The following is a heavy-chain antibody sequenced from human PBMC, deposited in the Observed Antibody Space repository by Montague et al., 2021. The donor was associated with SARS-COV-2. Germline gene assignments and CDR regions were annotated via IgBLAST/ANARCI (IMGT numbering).Heavy chain of an antibody. D-gene: IGHD2-2*01. V-gene: IGHV4-31*03. J-gene: IGHJ5*02. Sequence: TLSLTCTVSGGSISSGGYYWSWIRQHPGKGLEWIGYIYYSGSTYYNPSLKSRVTISVDTSKNQFSLKLRPVTAADMAVYYCARVRVVVPAATNWFDPWGQGTLVTVSS. CDR2: IYYSGST. CDR1: GGSISSGGYY. CDR3: ARVRVVVPAATNWFDP.